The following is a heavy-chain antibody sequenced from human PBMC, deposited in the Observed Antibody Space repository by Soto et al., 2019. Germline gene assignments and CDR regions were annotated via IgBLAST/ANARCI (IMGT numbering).Heavy chain of an antibody. CDR2: IIPISGKA. V-gene: IGHV1-69*01. J-gene: IGHJ6*02. Sequence: QVQLVQSGAEVKKPGSSEKVSCKASGGTFSSYAISWVRQAPGQGLEWMGGIIPISGKANYAQKFQGRVTITADESTSTAYMELSSLRSEDTAVYYCARSQGSSTSLEIYYYYYYGMDVWGQGTTVTVSS. CDR1: GGTFSSYA. CDR3: ARSQGSSTSLEIYYYYYYGMDV. D-gene: IGHD2-2*01.